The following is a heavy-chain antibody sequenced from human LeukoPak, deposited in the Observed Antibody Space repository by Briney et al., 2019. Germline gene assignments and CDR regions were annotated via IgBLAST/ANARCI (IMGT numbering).Heavy chain of an antibody. J-gene: IGHJ4*02. CDR3: TRQVDSYDSNPLDY. Sequence: PGGSLRLSCAASGFTFSGSAMHWVRQASGKGLEGVGRIRSKANSYATAYAASVKGRFTISRDDSKNAAYLQMNSLKTEDTAVYYCTRQVDSYDSNPLDYWGQGTLVTVSS. CDR1: GFTFSGSA. CDR2: IRSKANSYAT. V-gene: IGHV3-73*01. D-gene: IGHD3-22*01.